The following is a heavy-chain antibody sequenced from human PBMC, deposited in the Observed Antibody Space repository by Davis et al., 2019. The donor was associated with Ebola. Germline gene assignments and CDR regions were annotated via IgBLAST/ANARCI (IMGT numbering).Heavy chain of an antibody. V-gene: IGHV3-23*01. CDR2: ISGSGGST. J-gene: IGHJ4*02. CDR1: GFTFSSYA. Sequence: GESLKISCAASGFTFSSYAMSWVRQAPGKGLEWVSAISGSGGSTYYADSVKGRFTISRDNSKNPLYLQMNSLRAEDTAVYYCSNLDYGDNSGFDYWGQGTLVTVSS. D-gene: IGHD4-23*01. CDR3: SNLDYGDNSGFDY.